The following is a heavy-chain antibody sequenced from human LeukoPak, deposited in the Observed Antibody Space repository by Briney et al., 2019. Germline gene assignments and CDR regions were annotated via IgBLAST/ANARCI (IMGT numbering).Heavy chain of an antibody. V-gene: IGHV3-23*01. J-gene: IGHJ4*02. CDR3: AKDGLSYYDILTGPYFFDY. CDR1: GFTFSNYA. CDR2: ISGSGANT. Sequence: GGSLRLSCAASGFTFSNYAMSWVRQAPGRGLEWVAAISGSGANTYYVDSVKGRFTISRDNSKNTLYLQMNSLRAEDTAVYDCAKDGLSYYDILTGPYFFDYWGQGTLVTVSP. D-gene: IGHD3-9*01.